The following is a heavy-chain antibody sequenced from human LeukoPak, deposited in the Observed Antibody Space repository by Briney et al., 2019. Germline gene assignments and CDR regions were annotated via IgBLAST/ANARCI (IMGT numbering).Heavy chain of an antibody. D-gene: IGHD3-10*01. Sequence: SETLSLTCTVSGYSISSGYYWGWIRQPPGKGLEWIGSIYYSGSTYYNPSLKSRVTISVDTSKNQFSLKLSSVTAADTAVYYCARERNYYGSGSQEGWGQGTLVTVSS. CDR3: ARERNYYGSGSQEG. J-gene: IGHJ4*02. V-gene: IGHV4-38-2*02. CDR2: IYYSGST. CDR1: GYSISSGYY.